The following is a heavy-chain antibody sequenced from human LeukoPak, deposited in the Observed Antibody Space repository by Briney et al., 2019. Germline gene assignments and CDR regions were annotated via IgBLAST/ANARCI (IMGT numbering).Heavy chain of an antibody. J-gene: IGHJ4*02. CDR3: ARGGSLGY. V-gene: IGHV3-48*03. CDR1: GFTLSSYE. D-gene: IGHD6-19*01. Sequence: GGSLSLSCAASGFTLSSYEMNWVRQAPGKGLEWVSKIRSSGSAIYYADSVKGRFTISRDNAKSSLYLQMNSLRVEDTAVYYCARGGSLGYWGQGTLVTVSS. CDR2: IRSSGSAI.